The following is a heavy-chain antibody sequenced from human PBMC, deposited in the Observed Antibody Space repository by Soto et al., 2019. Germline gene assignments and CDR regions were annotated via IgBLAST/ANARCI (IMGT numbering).Heavy chain of an antibody. CDR2: IYYSGST. D-gene: IGHD2-2*01. Sequence: QVHLQESGPGLVKPSQTLSLTCTVSGGSISSGGYYWSWIRQHPGKGLEWIGYIYYSGSTYYNPSLNSRVTISVDTSKNQFSLKLSSVTAADTAVYYCARSSTSANYFDYWGQGTLVTVSS. CDR1: GGSISSGGYY. CDR3: ARSSTSANYFDY. V-gene: IGHV4-31*03. J-gene: IGHJ4*02.